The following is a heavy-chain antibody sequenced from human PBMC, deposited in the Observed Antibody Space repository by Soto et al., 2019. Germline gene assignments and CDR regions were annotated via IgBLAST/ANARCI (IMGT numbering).Heavy chain of an antibody. Sequence: LRLSYGALGGRFIAYGVSRVRQAQGKGLEWVSGLFGGGDGIAYADSVKGRFTISRDNSNNMLYLQMHSLRAEDTAVYYCAKDRQPDGRWPFEHWGQGTLVTVSS. V-gene: IGHV3-23*01. D-gene: IGHD2-8*01. CDR2: LFGGGDGI. J-gene: IGHJ4*02. CDR1: GGRFIAYG. CDR3: AKDRQPDGRWPFEH.